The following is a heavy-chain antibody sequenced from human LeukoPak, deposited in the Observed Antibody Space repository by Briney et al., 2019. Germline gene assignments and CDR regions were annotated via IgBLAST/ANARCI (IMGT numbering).Heavy chain of an antibody. CDR3: ARDFDAGGTPGDDFDY. CDR1: GSPFSNYW. Sequence: GGSRRLPWPASGSPFSNYWMPGFRQSQGKGPVWSAVFNIDGSYTSYADSVKGRFTISRDDAKNTLYLQMSSLRAEDTAVYHCARDFDAGGTPGDDFDYWGRGTLVTVPS. J-gene: IGHJ4*02. V-gene: IGHV3-74*01. D-gene: IGHD4-23*01. CDR2: FNIDGSYT.